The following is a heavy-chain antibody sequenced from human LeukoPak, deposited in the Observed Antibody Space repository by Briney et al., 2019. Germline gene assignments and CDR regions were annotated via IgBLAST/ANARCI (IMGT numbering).Heavy chain of an antibody. J-gene: IGHJ6*02. CDR2: IYYSGST. CDR3: AREGSFSSTSEDYGMDV. V-gene: IGHV4-59*01. Sequence: SETLSLTCTVSGGSISSYYWSWLRQPPGKGLEWIGYIYYSGSTNYNPSLKSRVTISVDTSKNQFSLKLSSVTAADTAVYYCAREGSFSSTSEDYGMDVWGQGTTVTVSS. D-gene: IGHD2-2*01. CDR1: GGSISSYY.